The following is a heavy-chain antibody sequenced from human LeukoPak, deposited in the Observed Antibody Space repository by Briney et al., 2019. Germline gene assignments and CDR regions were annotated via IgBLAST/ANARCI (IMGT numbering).Heavy chain of an antibody. Sequence: PSETLSLTCAVSGYSISSGYYWGWIRQPPGKGLEWIGSIYHSGSTYYNPSLKSRVTISVDTSKNQFSLKLSSVTAADTAVYYCASLPGYSYGTGIGYWGQGTLVTVSS. CDR1: GYSISSGYY. CDR3: ASLPGYSYGTGIGY. J-gene: IGHJ4*02. D-gene: IGHD5-18*01. V-gene: IGHV4-38-2*01. CDR2: IYHSGST.